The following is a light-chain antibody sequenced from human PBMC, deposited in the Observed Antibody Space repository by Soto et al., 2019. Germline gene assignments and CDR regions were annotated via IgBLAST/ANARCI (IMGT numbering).Light chain of an antibody. CDR2: TAS. CDR1: QGVSTW. Sequence: DIQMTQSPSSVSASVGDRVTITYRASQGVSTWLAWYQQKPGKAPNILIYTASSLQSGVPSRFSGSGSGTDFTLTINGLQPEDFATYYCQQAASFTITFGQGTRLEIK. CDR3: QQAASFTIT. J-gene: IGKJ5*01. V-gene: IGKV1-12*01.